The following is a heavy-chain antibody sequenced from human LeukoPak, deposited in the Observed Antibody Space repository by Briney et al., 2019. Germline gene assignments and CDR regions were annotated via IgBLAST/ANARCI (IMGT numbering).Heavy chain of an antibody. CDR3: ARNRGYCSSTSCLYLDY. J-gene: IGHJ4*02. CDR1: GGSISSYY. D-gene: IGHD2-2*01. V-gene: IGHV4-59*01. Sequence: PSETLSLTCTVSGGSISSYYWSWIRQPPGKGLEWIGYIYYSGSTNYNPSLRSRVTISVDTSKNQFSLNLSSVTAADTAVYYCARNRGYCSSTSCLYLDYWGQGTLVTVSS. CDR2: IYYSGST.